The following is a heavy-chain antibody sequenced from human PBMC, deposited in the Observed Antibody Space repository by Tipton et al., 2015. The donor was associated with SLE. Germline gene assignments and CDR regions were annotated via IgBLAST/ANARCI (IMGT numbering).Heavy chain of an antibody. J-gene: IGHJ4*02. CDR1: GFTFSTYG. CDR2: IMYTGIDK. Sequence: SLRLSCAASGFTFSTYGMHWVRQAPGKGLAWVAFIMYTGIDKYYADSVKGRFTISRDTSKNTLYLQMSSLRVEDTAIYYCAKDRGRSTGWYPFDYWGQGTLVTVSS. CDR3: AKDRGRSTGWYPFDY. V-gene: IGHV3-30*02. D-gene: IGHD6-19*01.